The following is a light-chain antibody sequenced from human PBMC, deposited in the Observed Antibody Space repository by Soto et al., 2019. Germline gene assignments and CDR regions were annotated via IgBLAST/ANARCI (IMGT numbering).Light chain of an antibody. V-gene: IGKV3-15*01. CDR3: HQYSDWPYT. CDR1: QSVGGY. CDR2: GAS. Sequence: EIVMTQSPVTLSVSPGERAALSCRASQSVGGYLAWYQQKPGQAPRLVIHGASTRATGIPPRFSGSGSGTEFTLTISSLQSEDLAVYYCHQYSDWPYTFGQGTKLEIK. J-gene: IGKJ2*01.